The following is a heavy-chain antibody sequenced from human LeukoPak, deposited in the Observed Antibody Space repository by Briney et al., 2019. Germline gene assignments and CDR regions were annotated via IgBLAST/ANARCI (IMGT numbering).Heavy chain of an antibody. CDR1: GYTLTELS. V-gene: IGHV1-24*01. CDR3: ATGDSSGSHYYYYGMDV. CDR2: FDPEDGET. Sequence: ASVKVSCKVSGYTLTELSMHWVRQAPGKGLEWMGGFDPEDGETIYAQKFQGRVTMTEDTSTDTAYMELSRLRSEDTAVYYCATGDSSGSHYYYYGMDVWGQGTTVTVSS. J-gene: IGHJ6*02. D-gene: IGHD6-19*01.